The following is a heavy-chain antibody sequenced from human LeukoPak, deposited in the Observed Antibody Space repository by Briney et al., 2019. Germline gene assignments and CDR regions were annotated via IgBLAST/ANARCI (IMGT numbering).Heavy chain of an antibody. CDR2: MNPNSGNT. J-gene: IGHJ5*02. D-gene: IGHD3-10*01. CDR1: GYTFTSYD. V-gene: IGHV1-8*01. Sequence: ASVKVSCKASGYTFTSYDINWVRQATGQGLELMGWMNPNSGNTGYAQKFQGRVTMTRNTSISTAYMELSSLRSEDTAVYYCARARAMVRGNVSYGFDPWGQGTLVTVSS. CDR3: ARARAMVRGNVSYGFDP.